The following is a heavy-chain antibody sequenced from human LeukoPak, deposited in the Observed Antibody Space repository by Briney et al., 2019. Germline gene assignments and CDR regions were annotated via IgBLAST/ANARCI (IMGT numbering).Heavy chain of an antibody. CDR3: AILQYDY. D-gene: IGHD4-11*01. CDR1: GGSFSGYY. J-gene: IGHJ4*02. Sequence: SETLSLTCAVYGGSFSGYYWSWIRQPPGKGLEWIGEINDSGSTNYNPSLKSRVTIAVDTSKNQFSLILSSVTAADTAVYYCAILQYDYWGQGTLVTVSS. CDR2: INDSGST. V-gene: IGHV4-34*01.